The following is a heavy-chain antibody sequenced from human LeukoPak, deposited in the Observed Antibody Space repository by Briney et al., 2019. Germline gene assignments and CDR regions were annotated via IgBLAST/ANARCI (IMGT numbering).Heavy chain of an antibody. CDR1: GGSISDYY. Sequence: SETLSLTCTVSGGSISDYYWNWIRQPPGKGLEWIGYINYSGSTNYNPSLKGRVSISEDTSKNQFSLKLTSVTAADTAVYYCARFSVSQAWFDPWGQGALVTVSS. J-gene: IGHJ5*02. V-gene: IGHV4-59*08. CDR2: INYSGST. CDR3: ARFSVSQAWFDP. D-gene: IGHD1-14*01.